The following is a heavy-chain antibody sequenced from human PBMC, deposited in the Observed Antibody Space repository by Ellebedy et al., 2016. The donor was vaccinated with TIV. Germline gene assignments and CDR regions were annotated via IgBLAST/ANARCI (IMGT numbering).Heavy chain of an antibody. J-gene: IGHJ4*02. CDR2: FNLRGTT. V-gene: IGHV4-34*01. D-gene: IGHD2-2*02. Sequence: MPSETLSLTCAVYGVSFNNYYWSWIRQFPGTGLEWIGEFNLRGTTNYNPSLKSRVTISVDTSKNSFSLKLNSVTAADTAVYYCAKWTVGYCSSASCYTGDYWGQGTRVTVSS. CDR3: AKWTVGYCSSASCYTGDY. CDR1: GVSFNNYY.